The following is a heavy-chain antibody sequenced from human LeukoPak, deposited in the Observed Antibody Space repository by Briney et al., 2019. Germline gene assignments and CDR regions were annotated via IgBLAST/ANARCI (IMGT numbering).Heavy chain of an antibody. Sequence: GGSLRLSCAGSGFTFNNYAMSWVRQAPGKGLEWVSGFAMIDDIIHYVDSVKGRFTISRDNSKNMLYLQMNSLRAEDTAVYYCASQVNVAVDYDYWGQGTLVTVSS. V-gene: IGHV3-23*05. D-gene: IGHD6-19*01. CDR3: ASQVNVAVDYDY. J-gene: IGHJ4*02. CDR2: FAMIDDII. CDR1: GFTFNNYA.